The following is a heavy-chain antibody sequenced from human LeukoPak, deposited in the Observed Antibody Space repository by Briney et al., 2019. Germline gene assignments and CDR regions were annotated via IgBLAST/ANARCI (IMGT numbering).Heavy chain of an antibody. Sequence: GGSLRLSCAASGFVFSSAWMTWVRQAPGKGLEWVGHIKNKTNGGTTDYAAPVKGRFIISRDDSKNTLYLQMNSLRTEDTAVYCCARGFCSSSSCYQGPFDFWGQGTLVTVSS. CDR1: GFVFSSAW. J-gene: IGHJ4*02. V-gene: IGHV3-15*01. CDR3: ARGFCSSSSCYQGPFDF. CDR2: IKNKTNGGTT. D-gene: IGHD2-2*01.